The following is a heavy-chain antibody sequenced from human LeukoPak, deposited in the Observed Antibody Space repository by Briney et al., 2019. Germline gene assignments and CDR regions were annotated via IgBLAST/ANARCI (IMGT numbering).Heavy chain of an antibody. V-gene: IGHV3-33*01. D-gene: IGHD1-14*01. CDR3: TRYNNDHFDY. J-gene: IGHJ4*02. CDR1: GFTFGGYG. Sequence: GGSLRLSCAGSGFTFGGYGMHWFRQTPGKGLEWVAVIAYDGSRAFYADSVKGRFTISRDNSKNTLSVQMDDLRAEDTAVYYCTRYNNDHFDYWGQGTLVTVSS. CDR2: IAYDGSRA.